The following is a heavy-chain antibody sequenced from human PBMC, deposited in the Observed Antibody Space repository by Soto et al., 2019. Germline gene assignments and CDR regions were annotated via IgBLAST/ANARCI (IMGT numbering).Heavy chain of an antibody. D-gene: IGHD6-13*01. CDR2: IYHSGST. CDR1: GGSISSSNW. J-gene: IGHJ6*02. V-gene: IGHV4-4*02. CDR3: ARDFRAAAGGIFYYYGMDV. Sequence: SETLSLTCAVSGGSISSSNWWSWVRQPPGKGLEWIEEIYHSGSTNYNPSLKSRVTISVDKSKNQFSLKLSSVTAAETAVYYCARDFRAAAGGIFYYYGMDVWGQGTTVTV.